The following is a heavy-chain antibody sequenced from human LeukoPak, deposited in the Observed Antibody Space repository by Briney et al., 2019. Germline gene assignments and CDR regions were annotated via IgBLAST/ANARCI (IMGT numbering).Heavy chain of an antibody. D-gene: IGHD5-12*01. CDR3: ARQGGYDAYFDY. CDR2: IYPGDSDT. V-gene: IGHV5-51*01. Sequence: GESLKISCQGSGYSFTTYWIGWVRQMPGKCLEWMGVIYPGDSDTRYSPSFQGQVTISADKSINTAYLQWSSLKASDTAMYYCARQGGYDAYFDYWAQGTLVTVSS. J-gene: IGHJ4*02. CDR1: GYSFTTYW.